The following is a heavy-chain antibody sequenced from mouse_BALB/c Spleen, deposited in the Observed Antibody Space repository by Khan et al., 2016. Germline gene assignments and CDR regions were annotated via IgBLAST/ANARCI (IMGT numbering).Heavy chain of an antibody. Sequence: VQLKQSGAELVKPGASVKVSCTASGFNIKDTYMHWVKQRPEQGLEWIGKIDPANGNSKYDPKFQGRATITADTSSNTAYLQLSTLTSEDTAVYYCARAGYDLYYYVVDYLGQGTSVTVSS. CDR2: IDPANGNS. V-gene: IGHV14-3*02. J-gene: IGHJ4*01. CDR3: ARAGYDLYYYVVDY. D-gene: IGHD2-2*01. CDR1: GFNIKDTY.